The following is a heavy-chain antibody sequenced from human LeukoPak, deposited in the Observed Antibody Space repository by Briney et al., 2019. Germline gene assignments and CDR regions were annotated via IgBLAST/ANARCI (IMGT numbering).Heavy chain of an antibody. V-gene: IGHV3-30*03. CDR2: ISYDGSNK. CDR3: ARGGVYSTSAVDY. Sequence: GGSLRLSCAASGFTFSSNGMHWVRQAPGKGLEWAPVISYDGSNKYYADSVKGRFTISRDNAKNTLYLQMNSLRADDTAVYYCARGGVYSTSAVDYWGQGTLVTVSS. J-gene: IGHJ4*02. D-gene: IGHD6-6*01. CDR1: GFTFSSNG.